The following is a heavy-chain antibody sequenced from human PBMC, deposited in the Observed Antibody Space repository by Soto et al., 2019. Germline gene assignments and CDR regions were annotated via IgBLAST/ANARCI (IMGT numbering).Heavy chain of an antibody. V-gene: IGHV4-39*01. CDR2: IYYSGST. J-gene: IGHJ5*02. D-gene: IGHD3-10*01. CDR1: GGSISSSSYY. CDR3: ARRIWFGEGKKWFDP. Sequence: SETLSLTCTVSGGSISSSSYYWGWIRQPPGKGLEWIGSIYYSGSTYYNPSLKSRVTISVDTSKNQFSLKLSSVTAADTAVYYCARRIWFGEGKKWFDPWGQGTLVTVSS.